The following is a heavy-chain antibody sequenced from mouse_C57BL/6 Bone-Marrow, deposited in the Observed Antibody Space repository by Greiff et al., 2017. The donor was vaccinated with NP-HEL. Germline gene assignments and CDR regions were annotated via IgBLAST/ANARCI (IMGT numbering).Heavy chain of an antibody. CDR2: ISSGSSTI. CDR1: GFTFSDYG. Sequence: EVKLMESGGGLVKPGGSLKLSCAASGFTFSDYGMHWVRQAPEKGLEWVAYISSGSSTIYYVDTVKGRFTISRDNAKNTLFLQMTSLRSEDTAMYYCARDGSRYYFDYWGQGTTLTVSS. D-gene: IGHD1-1*01. J-gene: IGHJ2*01. V-gene: IGHV5-17*01. CDR3: ARDGSRYYFDY.